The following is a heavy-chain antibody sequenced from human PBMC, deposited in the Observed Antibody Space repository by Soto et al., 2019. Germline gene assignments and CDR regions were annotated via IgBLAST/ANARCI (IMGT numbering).Heavy chain of an antibody. CDR2: ISAYNGNT. CDR1: GYTFTSYG. V-gene: IGHV1-18*01. J-gene: IGHJ6*02. Sequence: QVQLVQSGAEVKKPGASVKVSCKASGYTFTSYGISWVRQAPGQGLEWMGWISAYNGNTNYAQKLQGRVTITADESTSTVYMELSSLRSEDTAVYYCARPPAAAYYYSMDVWGQGTTVTVSS. CDR3: ARPPAAAYYYSMDV. D-gene: IGHD6-25*01.